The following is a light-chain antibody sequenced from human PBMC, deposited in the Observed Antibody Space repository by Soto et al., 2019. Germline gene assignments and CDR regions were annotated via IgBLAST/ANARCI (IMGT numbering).Light chain of an antibody. V-gene: IGKV1-5*01. CDR2: DAS. CDR3: QQYCRYWT. Sequence: DIQMTQSPSTLSASVGDRVTITCRASQSISSWLAWYQQKPGKAPKLLIYDASSLESGVPSRFSGSGSGTEFTLTISSLQPDDFATYYCQQYCRYWTFGQGTKVDIK. J-gene: IGKJ1*01. CDR1: QSISSW.